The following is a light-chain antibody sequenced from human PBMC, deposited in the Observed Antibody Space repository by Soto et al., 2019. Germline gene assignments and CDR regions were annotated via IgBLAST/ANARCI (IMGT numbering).Light chain of an antibody. V-gene: IGKV3-11*01. J-gene: IGKJ4*01. CDR2: DAS. CDR1: QSVSSY. Sequence: EIVLTQSPATLSLSPGERATLSCRASQSVSSYLAWYQQKPGQAPRLLSYDASNRTTGIPARFSGSGSGTDFTLTISSLEPEDFAIYYCQQRSNWPPVTFGGGTKVEIK. CDR3: QQRSNWPPVT.